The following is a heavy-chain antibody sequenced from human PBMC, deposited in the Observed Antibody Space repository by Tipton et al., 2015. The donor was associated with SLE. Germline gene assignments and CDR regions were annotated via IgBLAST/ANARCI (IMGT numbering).Heavy chain of an antibody. D-gene: IGHD2-8*01. Sequence: TLSLTCTVSGGSISSSSYYWGWIRQPPGKGLEWIGSIYYSGSTYYNPSLKSRFTISVDTSKNQFSLKLSSVTAADPAVYYCGRQEWVTKPNGVDPWGQGTLVTVSS. CDR1: GGSISSSSYY. CDR2: IYYSGST. J-gene: IGHJ5*02. CDR3: GRQEWVTKPNGVDP. V-gene: IGHV4-39*01.